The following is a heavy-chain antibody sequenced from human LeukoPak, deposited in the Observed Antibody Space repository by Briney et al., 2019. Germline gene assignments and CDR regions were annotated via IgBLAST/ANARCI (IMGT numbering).Heavy chain of an antibody. Sequence: GGSLRLSCAASGFTFSSYAMSWVRQAPGKGLEWVSAISGSGGSTYYADSVKGRFTISRDNSKNTLYLQMNSLRAEDTAVYYCAKYEYYYDSSGYPDSYYLVYWGQGTLVTVSS. V-gene: IGHV3-23*01. J-gene: IGHJ4*02. D-gene: IGHD3-22*01. CDR1: GFTFSSYA. CDR2: ISGSGGST. CDR3: AKYEYYYDSSGYPDSYYLVY.